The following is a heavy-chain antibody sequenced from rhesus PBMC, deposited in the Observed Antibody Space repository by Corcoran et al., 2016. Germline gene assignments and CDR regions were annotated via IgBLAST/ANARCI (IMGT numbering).Heavy chain of an antibody. V-gene: IGHV4-147*01. CDR3: ASPGYSIGWSSAFDF. CDR2: IYGSSWIT. CDR1: GYSISSNY. D-gene: IGHD6S26*01. Sequence: QVQLQESGPGLVKPSETLSLTCAVSGYSISSNYWSWLRQPPGKGLEWIGYIYGSSWITYYNPSLKSRVTISPDTSKNQCSLTLGSVTAADTAVYYCASPGYSIGWSSAFDFWGQGLRVTVSS. J-gene: IGHJ3*01.